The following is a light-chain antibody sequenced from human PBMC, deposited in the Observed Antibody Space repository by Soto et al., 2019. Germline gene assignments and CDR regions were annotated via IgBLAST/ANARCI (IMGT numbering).Light chain of an antibody. J-gene: IGKJ1*01. CDR2: DVS. Sequence: DIQMTQSPSTLSASVGDRVTITFRASQSISSWLAWYQQKPGKAPKLLIYDVSSLESGVPSRFSGSGSGTEFTLTISSLQPDDFAIYYCQQYNSYYTFGQGTKVDIK. V-gene: IGKV1-5*01. CDR1: QSISSW. CDR3: QQYNSYYT.